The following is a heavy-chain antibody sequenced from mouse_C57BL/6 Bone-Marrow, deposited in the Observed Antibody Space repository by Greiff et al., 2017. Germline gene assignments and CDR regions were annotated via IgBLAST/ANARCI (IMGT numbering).Heavy chain of an antibody. CDR1: GYTFTRYW. CDR2: IDPSDSYT. CDR3: AREDYAMDY. Sequence: QVQLQQPGAELVMPGASVTLSCKASGYTFTRYWMHWVKQRPGEGLEWIGEIDPSDSYTNYNHKFKGKSTLTVDKSSSTAYMQLSSLTSEASAVYYSAREDYAMDYWGQGTSVTVSA. J-gene: IGHJ4*01. V-gene: IGHV1-69*01.